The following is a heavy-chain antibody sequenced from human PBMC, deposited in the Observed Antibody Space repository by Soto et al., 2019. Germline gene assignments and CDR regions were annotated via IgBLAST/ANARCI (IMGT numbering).Heavy chain of an antibody. CDR2: IYYSGST. Sequence: SETLSLTCAVSGDSISSDNWWSRVRQPPEKGLEWIGYIYYSGSTYYNPSLKSRVTISVDTSKNQFSLKLSSVTAADTAVYYCAREDSTLAAAPYLDYWGQGTLVTVSS. V-gene: IGHV4-4*02. D-gene: IGHD6-13*01. CDR3: AREDSTLAAAPYLDY. CDR1: GDSISSDNW. J-gene: IGHJ4*02.